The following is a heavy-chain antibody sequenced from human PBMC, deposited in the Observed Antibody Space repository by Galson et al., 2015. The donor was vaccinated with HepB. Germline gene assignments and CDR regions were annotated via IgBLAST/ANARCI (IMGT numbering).Heavy chain of an antibody. D-gene: IGHD3-9*01. J-gene: IGHJ4*02. V-gene: IGHV3-33*01. CDR1: GFTFSSYG. CDR3: ARDSYYDILTGYYWGGDYFDY. CDR2: IWYDGSNK. Sequence: SLRLSCAASGFTFSSYGMHWVRQAPGKGLEWVAVIWYDGSNKYYADSVKGRFTISRDNSKNTLYLQMNSLRAEDTAVYYCARDSYYDILTGYYWGGDYFDYWGQGTLVTVSS.